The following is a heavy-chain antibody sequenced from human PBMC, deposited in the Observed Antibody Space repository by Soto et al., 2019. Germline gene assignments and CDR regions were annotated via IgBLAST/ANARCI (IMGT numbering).Heavy chain of an antibody. CDR1: GFTFSRYW. V-gene: IGHV3-7*01. CDR3: ARRDYTLPYYYYGLDV. CDR2: IKQDGFEK. Sequence: GGSLRLSCAASGFTFSRYWMSWVRQAPGKGLEWVANIKQDGFEKYYVDSVKERFTVSRDNAKNSLFLQMNSLRADDTAVYYCARRDYTLPYYYYGLDVWGLGTTATVSS. J-gene: IGHJ6*02. D-gene: IGHD3-16*01.